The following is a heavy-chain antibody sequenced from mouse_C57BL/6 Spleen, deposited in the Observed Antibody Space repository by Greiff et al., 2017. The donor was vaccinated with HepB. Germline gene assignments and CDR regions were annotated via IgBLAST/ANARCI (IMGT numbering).Heavy chain of an antibody. J-gene: IGHJ2*01. CDR1: GFTFSSYA. Sequence: QVESGGGLVKPGGSLKLSCAASGFTFSSYAMSWVRQTPEKRLEWVATISDGGSYTYYPDNVKGRFTISRDNAKNNLYLQMSHLKSEDTAMYYCAREELGFDYWGQGTTLTVSS. V-gene: IGHV5-4*01. CDR3: AREELGFDY. D-gene: IGHD4-1*01. CDR2: ISDGGSYT.